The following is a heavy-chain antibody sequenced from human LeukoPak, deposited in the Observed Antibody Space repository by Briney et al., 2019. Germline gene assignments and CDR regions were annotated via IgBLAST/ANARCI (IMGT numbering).Heavy chain of an antibody. J-gene: IGHJ4*02. Sequence: GGSLRLSCAASGFTFSSYSMNWVRQAPGKGLEWVSSISSSSSYIYYADSVKGRFTISRDNSKNTLYLQMNSLRAEDTAVYYCAKRRATMVRGVITFDYWGQGTLVTVSS. CDR1: GFTFSSYS. CDR3: AKRRATMVRGVITFDY. V-gene: IGHV3-21*04. D-gene: IGHD3-10*01. CDR2: ISSSSSYI.